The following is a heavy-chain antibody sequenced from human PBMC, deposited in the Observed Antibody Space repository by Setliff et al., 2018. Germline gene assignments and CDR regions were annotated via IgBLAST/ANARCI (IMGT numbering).Heavy chain of an antibody. V-gene: IGHV3-7*03. D-gene: IGHD6-6*01. CDR3: ARWTARAVDY. CDR2: IKQDGSDK. J-gene: IGHJ4*02. CDR1: GFTVNDNF. Sequence: GGSLRLSCVVSGFTVNDNFMTWVRQAPGKGLEWVANIKQDGSDKYYVGSVKGRFTISRDNAKNSLYLQMSSLRAEDTAVYYCARWTARAVDYWGQGTLVTVSS.